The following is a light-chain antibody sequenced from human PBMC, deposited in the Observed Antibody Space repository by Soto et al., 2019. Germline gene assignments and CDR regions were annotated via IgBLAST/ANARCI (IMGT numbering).Light chain of an antibody. CDR3: QQYGSSPPMYT. J-gene: IGKJ5*01. Sequence: EIVMTQSPVTLSVSPGERATLSCRASQSVSTNLAWYQQKPCQAPRLLIYGASSRATGIPDRFSGSGSGTDFTLTISRLEPEDFAVCYCQQYGSSPPMYTFGQGTRLEI. CDR2: GAS. V-gene: IGKV3-20*01. CDR1: QSVSTN.